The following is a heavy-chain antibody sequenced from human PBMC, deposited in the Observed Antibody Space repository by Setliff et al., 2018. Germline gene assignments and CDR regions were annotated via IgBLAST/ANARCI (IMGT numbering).Heavy chain of an antibody. CDR3: AREQWLDPPGYYYMDV. D-gene: IGHD6-19*01. Sequence: PSETLSLTCTVSGDSVNTNYYWSWIRQPPGKGLEWIGYIYYTGTTKYNPSLRSRVTISVDTSKNQVSLKLNSMTDADTAVYYCAREQWLDPPGYYYMDVWAKGTTVTVSS. J-gene: IGHJ6*03. CDR1: GDSVNTNYY. V-gene: IGHV4-61*01. CDR2: IYYTGTT.